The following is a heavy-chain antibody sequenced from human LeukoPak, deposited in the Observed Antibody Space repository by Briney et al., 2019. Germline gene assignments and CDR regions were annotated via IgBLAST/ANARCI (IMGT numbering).Heavy chain of an antibody. CDR3: ARGRVRSSSWYRMKLVWFDP. V-gene: IGHV4-34*01. D-gene: IGHD6-13*01. Sequence: SETLSLTCAVYGGSFNGYYWSWIRQPPGKGLEWIGEINHSGSTNYNPSLTSGVTISVDTSKNQFSLKMSSVTAADTAVYYCARGRVRSSSWYRMKLVWFDPWGQGTLVTVSS. CDR1: GGSFNGYY. J-gene: IGHJ5*02. CDR2: INHSGST.